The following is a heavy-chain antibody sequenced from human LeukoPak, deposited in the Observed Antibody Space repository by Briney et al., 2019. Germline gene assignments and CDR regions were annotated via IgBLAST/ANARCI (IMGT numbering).Heavy chain of an antibody. V-gene: IGHV3-33*01. CDR2: IWYDGSDK. CDR3: TREPHQIASFDY. D-gene: IGHD6-13*01. CDR1: GFTFSSYV. J-gene: IGHJ4*02. Sequence: PGRSLRLSCAASGFTFSSYVMHWVRQAPGKGLEWVSGIWYDGSDKYYGDSVKGRFTISRDNSKNTLYLQMNSLRAEDTAVYYCTREPHQIASFDYWGQGTLVTVSS.